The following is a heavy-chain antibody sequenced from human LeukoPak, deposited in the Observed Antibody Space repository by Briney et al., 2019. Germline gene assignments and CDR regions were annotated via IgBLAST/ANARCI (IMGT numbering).Heavy chain of an antibody. CDR1: GFAFSSFW. Sequence: GGSRRLSCAASGFAFSSFWMSWVRQAPGKGLEWVANIKQDASEKYYVDSVKGRFTISRDNVKNSLYLQMNSLRAEDTAVYYCARLWEPDFDYWGQGVLVTVSS. D-gene: IGHD1-14*01. J-gene: IGHJ4*02. CDR2: IKQDASEK. V-gene: IGHV3-7*03. CDR3: ARLWEPDFDY.